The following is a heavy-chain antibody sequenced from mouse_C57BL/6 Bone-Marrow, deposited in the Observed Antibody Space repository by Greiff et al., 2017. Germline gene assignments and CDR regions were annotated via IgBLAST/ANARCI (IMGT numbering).Heavy chain of an antibody. CDR1: GYTFTDYY. V-gene: IGHV1-19*01. Sequence: EVQLVESGPVLVKPGASVKMSCKASGYTFTDYYMNWVKQSHGKSLEWIGVINPYNGGTSYNQKSKGQATLTVAKSSSTAYMELNSLTSEDSAVYFCARGSNYVFFAMDYWGQGTSVTVSS. CDR2: INPYNGGT. D-gene: IGHD2-5*01. CDR3: ARGSNYVFFAMDY. J-gene: IGHJ4*01.